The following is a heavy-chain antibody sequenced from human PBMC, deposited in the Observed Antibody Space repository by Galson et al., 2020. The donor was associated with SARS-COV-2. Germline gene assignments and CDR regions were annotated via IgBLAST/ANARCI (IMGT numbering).Heavy chain of an antibody. Sequence: GGSLRLSCAASGFTLSNAWMSWVRQAPGKGLEWVGRIKSKTDGGTTDYAAPVKGRFTISRDDSKNTLYLQMNSLKTEDTAVYYCTTDLAAAVFVGYWGQGTLVTVSS. CDR2: IKSKTDGGTT. V-gene: IGHV3-15*01. J-gene: IGHJ4*02. CDR3: TTDLAAAVFVGY. D-gene: IGHD6-13*01. CDR1: GFTLSNAW.